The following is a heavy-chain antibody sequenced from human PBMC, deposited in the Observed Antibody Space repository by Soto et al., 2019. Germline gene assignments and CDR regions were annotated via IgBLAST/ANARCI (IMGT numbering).Heavy chain of an antibody. Sequence: SVKVSCKASGGTFSNFVISWVRQAPGQGREWMGGNIPIFGTANYAQKFQGRVTIIADESTGTTYMGLTSLRSEDTAVYYCARAPILVGETTYENYFDYWGQGXLVTVSS. CDR2: NIPIFGTA. CDR3: ARAPILVGETTYENYFDY. J-gene: IGHJ4*02. CDR1: GGTFSNFV. V-gene: IGHV1-69*13. D-gene: IGHD2-21*01.